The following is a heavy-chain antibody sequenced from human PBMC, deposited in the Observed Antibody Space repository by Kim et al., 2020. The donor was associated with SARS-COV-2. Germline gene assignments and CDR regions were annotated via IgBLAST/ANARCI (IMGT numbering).Heavy chain of an antibody. CDR1: GGSISSGGYY. D-gene: IGHD3-22*01. J-gene: IGHJ5*02. V-gene: IGHV4-31*03. CDR3: ARVLRGYYDSSGYYYPLWFDP. Sequence: SETLSLTCTVSGGSISSGGYYWSWIRQHPGKGLEWIGYIYYSGSTYYNPSLKSRVTISVDTSKNQFSLKLSSGTAADTAVYYCARVLRGYYDSSGYYYPLWFDPWGQGTLVTVSS. CDR2: IYYSGST.